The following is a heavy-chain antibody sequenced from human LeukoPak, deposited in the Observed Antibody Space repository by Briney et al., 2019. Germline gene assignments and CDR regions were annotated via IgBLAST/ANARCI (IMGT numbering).Heavy chain of an antibody. CDR2: ISSSGSTI. CDR3: ARGLGTNYGGYCTGGSCPYY. Sequence: GGSLRLSCAASGFTFSDYYMSWIRQAPGKGLEWVSYISSSGSTIYYADSVKGRFTISRDNAKNSLYLQMNSLRVEDTAVYYCARGLGTNYGGYCTGGSCPYYWGQGTLVTVSS. J-gene: IGHJ4*02. D-gene: IGHD2-15*01. V-gene: IGHV3-11*04. CDR1: GFTFSDYY.